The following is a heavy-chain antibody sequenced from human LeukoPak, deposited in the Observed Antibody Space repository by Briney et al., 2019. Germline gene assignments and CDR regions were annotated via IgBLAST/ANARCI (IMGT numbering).Heavy chain of an antibody. CDR1: GFTFSSYA. Sequence: GGSLRLSCAASGFTFSSYAMSWVRQASGKGLEWVSAISGSGGSTYYADSVKGRFTISRDNFKNTLYLQMNSLRAEDTAVYYCASSLRLWGTFDYWGQGTLVTVSS. D-gene: IGHD6-25*01. CDR3: ASSLRLWGTFDY. CDR2: ISGSGGST. J-gene: IGHJ4*02. V-gene: IGHV3-23*01.